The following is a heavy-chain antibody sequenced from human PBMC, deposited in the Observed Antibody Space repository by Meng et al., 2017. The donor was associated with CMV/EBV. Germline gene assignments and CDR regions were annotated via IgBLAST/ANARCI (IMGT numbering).Heavy chain of an antibody. J-gene: IGHJ6*02. Sequence: SETLSLTCAVYGGSFSGYYWSWIRQPPGKGLEWIGEINHSGSTNYNPSLKSRVTIPVDTSKNQFSLKLSSVTAADTAVYYCARGPTYYYHYGMDVWGQGTTVTVSS. CDR3: ARGPTYYYHYGMDV. CDR2: INHSGST. V-gene: IGHV4-34*01. CDR1: GGSFSGYY.